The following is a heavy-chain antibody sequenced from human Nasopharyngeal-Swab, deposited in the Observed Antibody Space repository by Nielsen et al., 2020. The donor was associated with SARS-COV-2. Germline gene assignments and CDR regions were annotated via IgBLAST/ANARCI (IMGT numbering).Heavy chain of an antibody. CDR2: IYYSGST. Sequence: SETLSLTCTVSGGSISSYYWSWIRQPPGKGLEWIGYIYYSGSTNYNPSLKSRATISVDTSKNQFSLKLSSVTAADTAVYYCARADYYYDSSGYFAGYYFDYWGQGTLVTVSS. D-gene: IGHD3-22*01. CDR3: ARADYYYDSSGYFAGYYFDY. J-gene: IGHJ4*02. V-gene: IGHV4-59*01. CDR1: GGSISSYY.